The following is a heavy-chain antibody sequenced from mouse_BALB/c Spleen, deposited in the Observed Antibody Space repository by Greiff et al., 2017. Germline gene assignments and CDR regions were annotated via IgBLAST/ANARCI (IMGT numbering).Heavy chain of an antibody. J-gene: IGHJ3*01. D-gene: IGHD3-3*01. CDR1: GYSITSDYA. V-gene: IGHV3-2*02. Sequence: EVQLQESGPGLVKPSQSLSLTCTVTGYSITSDYAWNWIRQFPGNKLEWMGYISYSGSTSYNPSLKSRISITRDTSKNQFFLQLNSVTTEDTATYYCARQEGRAFAYWGQGTLVTVSA. CDR3: ARQEGRAFAY. CDR2: ISYSGST.